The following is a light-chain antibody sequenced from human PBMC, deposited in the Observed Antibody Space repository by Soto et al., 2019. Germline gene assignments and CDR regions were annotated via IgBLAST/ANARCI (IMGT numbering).Light chain of an antibody. V-gene: IGKV1-5*03. J-gene: IGKJ1*01. CDR2: KAS. CDR1: QTISNW. CDR3: QQYNSFPWT. Sequence: DIQMTQSPSTLSASVGDRVTITCRASQTISNWLAWYQQKPGKAPKLLIYKASGLEGGVPSRFSGSGSGTEFTLTISSLQPDAFANYYCQQYNSFPWTFGQGTTVEVK.